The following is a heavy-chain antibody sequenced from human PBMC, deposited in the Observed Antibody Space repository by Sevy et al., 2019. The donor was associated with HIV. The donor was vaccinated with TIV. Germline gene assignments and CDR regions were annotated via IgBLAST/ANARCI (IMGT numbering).Heavy chain of an antibody. CDR2: VYYSGNT. Sequence: SETLSLTCSVSGGSINNPDFNWSWVRQPPGRGLEWIGYVYYSGNTYYSPSLKTRASLSIDTSKNQFSLDLHSVTAADTAVYYCTSVRGRFGWSDPWGQGTLVTVSS. D-gene: IGHD3-10*01. CDR3: TSVRGRFGWSDP. J-gene: IGHJ5*02. CDR1: GGSINNPDFN. V-gene: IGHV4-30-4*01.